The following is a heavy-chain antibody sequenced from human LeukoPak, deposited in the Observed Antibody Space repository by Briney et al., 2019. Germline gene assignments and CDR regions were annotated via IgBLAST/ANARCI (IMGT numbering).Heavy chain of an antibody. D-gene: IGHD3-22*01. CDR2: IYTSGSA. CDR3: ARAPRDSPYYYYYYMDV. V-gene: IGHV4-4*07. Sequence: SETLSLTCTVSGGSLSGYYWNWIRQPAGKGLEWIGRIYTSGSANYNPSLKSRVTMSVDTSKNQFSLKLSSVTAADTAVYYCARAPRDSPYYYYYYMDVWGKGTTVTVSS. CDR1: GGSLSGYY. J-gene: IGHJ6*03.